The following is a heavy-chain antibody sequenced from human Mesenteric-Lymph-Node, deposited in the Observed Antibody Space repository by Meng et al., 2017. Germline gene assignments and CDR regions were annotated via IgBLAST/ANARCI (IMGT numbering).Heavy chain of an antibody. CDR1: GFTFSSSW. V-gene: IGHV3-52*01. CDR3: ARDGTGFYYDSSGYYSDDAFDI. CDR2: IKCDGSEK. Sequence: GESLKISCAASGFTFSSSWMHWVCQAPEKGLEWVADIKCDGSEKYYVDSVKGRLTISRDNAKNSLYLQMNSLRAEDTAVYYCARDGTGFYYDSSGYYSDDAFDIWGQGTMVTVSS. J-gene: IGHJ3*02. D-gene: IGHD3-22*01.